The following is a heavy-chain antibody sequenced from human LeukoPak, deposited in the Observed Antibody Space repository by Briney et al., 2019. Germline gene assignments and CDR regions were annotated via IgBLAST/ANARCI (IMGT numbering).Heavy chain of an antibody. Sequence: PGGSLRLSCAASGFTFSSYAMSWVRQAPGKGLEWVSAISGSGGSTYYADSVKGRFTISRDNSKNTLYLQMNSLRAEDTAVYYCAKVMTRTIVWGVPPSDYWGQGTLVTVSS. CDR1: GFTFSSYA. CDR3: AKVMTRTIVWGVPPSDY. J-gene: IGHJ4*02. CDR2: ISGSGGST. D-gene: IGHD3-10*01. V-gene: IGHV3-23*01.